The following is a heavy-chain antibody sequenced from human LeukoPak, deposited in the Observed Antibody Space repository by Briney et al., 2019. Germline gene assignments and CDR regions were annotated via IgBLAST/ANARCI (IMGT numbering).Heavy chain of an antibody. CDR2: ISGSGGST. D-gene: IGHD6-19*01. Sequence: GGSLRLSCAASGFTFSSYAMSWVRQAPGKGLEWVSAISGSGGSTYYADSVKGRFTISRDNAKNSLYLQMNSLRAEDTAVYYCARSSGWYDFDYWGQGTLVTVSS. CDR3: ARSSGWYDFDY. J-gene: IGHJ4*02. V-gene: IGHV3-23*01. CDR1: GFTFSSYA.